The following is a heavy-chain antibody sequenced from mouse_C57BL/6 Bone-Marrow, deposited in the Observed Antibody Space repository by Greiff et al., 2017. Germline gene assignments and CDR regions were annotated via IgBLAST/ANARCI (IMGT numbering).Heavy chain of an antibody. D-gene: IGHD2-3*01. CDR2: INPGSGGT. CDR3: ARWRVYDVYLFAY. CDR1: GYAFTNYL. Sequence: VQLQESGAELVRPGTSVKVSCKASGYAFTNYLIEWVKQRPGQGLEWIGVINPGSGGTNYNEKFKGKATLTADKSSSTAYMQLSSLTSEDSAVYFCARWRVYDVYLFAYWGQGTLVTVSA. J-gene: IGHJ3*01. V-gene: IGHV1-54*01.